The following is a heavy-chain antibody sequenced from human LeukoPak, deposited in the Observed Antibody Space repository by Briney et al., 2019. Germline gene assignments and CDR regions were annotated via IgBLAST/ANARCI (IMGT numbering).Heavy chain of an antibody. D-gene: IGHD1-26*01. J-gene: IGHJ4*02. CDR3: ARGERSYGPFDY. CDR2: INHSGST. Sequence: PSETLSLTCAVYGGSFSGYYWSWIRQPPGKGLEWIGEINHSGSTNYNPSLKSRVTISVDASKNQFSLKLSSVTAADTAVYYCARGERSYGPFDYWGQGTLVTVSS. CDR1: GGSFSGYY. V-gene: IGHV4-34*01.